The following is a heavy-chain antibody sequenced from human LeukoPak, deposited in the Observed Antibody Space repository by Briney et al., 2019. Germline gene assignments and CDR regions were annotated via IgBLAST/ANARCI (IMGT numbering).Heavy chain of an antibody. D-gene: IGHD5-18*01. CDR3: AREIYSYGYNFDY. CDR1: GFTFSDYY. Sequence: GGSLRLSGAASGFTFSDYYMSWIRQAPGKGPEWVSYISSSGSTIYYADSVKGRFTISRDNAKNSLYLQMNSLRAEDTAVYYCAREIYSYGYNFDYWGQGTLVTVSS. CDR2: ISSSGSTI. V-gene: IGHV3-11*04. J-gene: IGHJ4*02.